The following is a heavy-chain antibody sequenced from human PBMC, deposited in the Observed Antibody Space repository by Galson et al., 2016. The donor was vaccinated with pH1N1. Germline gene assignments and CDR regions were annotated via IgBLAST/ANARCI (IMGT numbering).Heavy chain of an antibody. D-gene: IGHD5-24*01. J-gene: IGHJ3*02. CDR3: ARVGATMTATGAFDM. Sequence: SETLSLTCALSGGSFTGYHWSWIRQAPGKGPEWIGEISHAGSTSGSTYYNPSLKSRVTISSDTSKNQFSLKVTSVTAADTAVYYCARVGATMTATGAFDMWGQGTMVTVS. CDR1: GGSFTGYH. V-gene: IGHV4-34*01. CDR2: ISHAGSTSGST.